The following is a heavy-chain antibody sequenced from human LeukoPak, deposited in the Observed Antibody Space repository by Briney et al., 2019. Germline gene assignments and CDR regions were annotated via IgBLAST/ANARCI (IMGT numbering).Heavy chain of an antibody. V-gene: IGHV4-34*03. J-gene: IGHJ4*02. D-gene: IGHD1-7*01. CDR3: IGGVPNYGGDYSDY. CDR2: INHSGTT. CDR1: GGSFSGYY. Sequence: SETLSLTCAVYGGSFSGYYWSWIRQPPGKGLEWIGEINHSGTTNYNPSLKSRVSILVDKFKNQFSLKVKSLTAADTAVYYCIGGVPNYGGDYSDYWGQGNLVTVSS.